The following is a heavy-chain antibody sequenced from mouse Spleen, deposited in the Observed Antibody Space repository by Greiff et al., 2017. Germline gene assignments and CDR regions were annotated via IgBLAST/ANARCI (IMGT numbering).Heavy chain of an antibody. CDR3: ARIAYGSSYGYFDV. CDR2: IYPGSGST. CDR1: GYTFTSYW. J-gene: IGHJ1*01. D-gene: IGHD1-1*01. Sequence: VQLQQPGAELVKPGASVKMSCKASGYTFTSYWITWVKQRPGQGLEWIGDIYPGSGSTNYNEKFKSKATLTVDTSSSTAYMQLSSLTSEDSAVYYCARIAYGSSYGYFDVWGAGTTVTVSS. V-gene: IGHV1-55*01.